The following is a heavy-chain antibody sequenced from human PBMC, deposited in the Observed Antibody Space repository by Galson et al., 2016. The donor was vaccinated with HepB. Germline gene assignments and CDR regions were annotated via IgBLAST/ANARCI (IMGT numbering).Heavy chain of an antibody. CDR1: GFSFSNYA. CDR3: ARDLSLGSGSD. Sequence: SLRLSCAASGFSFSNYAISWVRQTPGKGLEWVSDIRGSGGSPYYADSVLGRFTITRDNSKNTLYLQMNNLGAEDTAVYYCARDLSLGSGSDWGQGTLVTVSS. D-gene: IGHD3-10*01. J-gene: IGHJ4*02. CDR2: IRGSGGSP. V-gene: IGHV3-23*01.